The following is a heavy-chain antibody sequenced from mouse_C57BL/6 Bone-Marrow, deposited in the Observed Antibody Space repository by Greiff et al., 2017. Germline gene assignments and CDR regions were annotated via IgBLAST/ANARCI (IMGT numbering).Heavy chain of an antibody. Sequence: QVQLQQSGAELARPGASVKLSCKASGYTFTSYGISWVKQRTGQGLEWIGEIYPRSGNTYYNEKFKGKATLTADKSSSTAYMELRSLTSEDSAVYFCARRATVVATRAWFAYGGQGTLVTVSA. V-gene: IGHV1-81*01. CDR2: IYPRSGNT. J-gene: IGHJ3*01. CDR3: ARRATVVATRAWFAY. CDR1: GYTFTSYG. D-gene: IGHD1-1*01.